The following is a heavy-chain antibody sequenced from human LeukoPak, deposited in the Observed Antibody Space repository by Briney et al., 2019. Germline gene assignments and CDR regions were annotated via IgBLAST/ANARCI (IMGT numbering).Heavy chain of an antibody. Sequence: SETLSLTCSISGGSMSRFYWTWIRQSPGKGLEWIGYVHNTGGTNYNPSLKSRVTIAVDTSKNQFSLKLSSVVAADTAVYYCARGSGIEGAYFYYYGMDVWGQGTTVTVSS. V-gene: IGHV4-59*01. J-gene: IGHJ6*02. CDR1: GGSMSRFY. CDR2: VHNTGGT. D-gene: IGHD1-26*01. CDR3: ARGSGIEGAYFYYYGMDV.